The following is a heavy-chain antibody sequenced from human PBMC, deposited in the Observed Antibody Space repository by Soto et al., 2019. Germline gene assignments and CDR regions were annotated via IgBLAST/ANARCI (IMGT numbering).Heavy chain of an antibody. D-gene: IGHD3-22*01. CDR2: IYYSGST. CDR1: GGSISSGDYC. V-gene: IGHV4-30-4*01. J-gene: IGHJ4*02. Sequence: SETLSLTCTVSGGSISSGDYCWSWIRQPPGKGLEWVGYIYYSGSTYYNPSLKSRVTISVDTSKNQFSLKLSSVTAADTAVYYCARDTGYYDSSGKNFFDYWGQGTLVTVSS. CDR3: ARDTGYYDSSGKNFFDY.